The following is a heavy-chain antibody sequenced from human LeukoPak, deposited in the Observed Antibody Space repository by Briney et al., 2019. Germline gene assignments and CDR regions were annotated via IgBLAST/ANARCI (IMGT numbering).Heavy chain of an antibody. CDR2: ISGRGDYT. Sequence: PGGSLRLSCAASGFTFSRFAMSWVRQAPGKGLEWVSSISGRGDYTYFANSVKGRFTISRDNSENTLYLQMKSLRADDTAVYYCAKEDIAGGTSWHFDLWGRGTLVTASS. J-gene: IGHJ2*01. V-gene: IGHV3-23*01. CDR3: AKEDIAGGTSWHFDL. CDR1: GFTFSRFA. D-gene: IGHD1-26*01.